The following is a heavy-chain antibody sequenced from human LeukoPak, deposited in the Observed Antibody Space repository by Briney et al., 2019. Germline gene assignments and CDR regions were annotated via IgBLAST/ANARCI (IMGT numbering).Heavy chain of an antibody. CDR2: INDRGST. V-gene: IGHV4-59*02. CDR3: VRDSRYGSGWFEDGLDF. CDR1: GDSVRSYY. Sequence: SEILSLTCTVSGDSVRSYYWSWIRQPPGQGLEWLGHINDRGSTNYNPSLQGRVTTSIDTSKNQFSLKVNSVTAADTAVYYCVRDSRYGSGWFEDGLDFWGQGTTVTVSS. D-gene: IGHD6-13*01. J-gene: IGHJ6*02.